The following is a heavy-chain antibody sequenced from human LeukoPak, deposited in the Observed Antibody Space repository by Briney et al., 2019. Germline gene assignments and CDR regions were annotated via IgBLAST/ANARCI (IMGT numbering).Heavy chain of an antibody. D-gene: IGHD4-17*01. CDR3: ARVGDYGDYAFDY. J-gene: IGHJ4*02. Sequence: GGARVLSCAASGFTVSLNHKRWARRAPGGGGGGVSFFYRGGGTYYADSVKGRFTISRDNSKNTLYLQMNSLRAEDTAVYYCARVGDYGDYAFDYWGQGTLVTVSS. CDR1: GFTVSLNH. V-gene: IGHV3-53*05. CDR2: FYRGGGT.